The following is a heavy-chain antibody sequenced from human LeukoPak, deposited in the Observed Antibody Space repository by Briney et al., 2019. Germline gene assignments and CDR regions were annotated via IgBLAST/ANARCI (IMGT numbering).Heavy chain of an antibody. J-gene: IGHJ3*02. Sequence: GASVKVSCKASGGTFSSYAIGWVRQAPGQGLEWMGGIIPIFGTANYAQKFQGRVTITADESTSTVYMELSSLRSEDTAVYYCARGDHVRIYAESAFDIWGQGTMVTVSS. CDR3: ARGDHVRIYAESAFDI. CDR1: GGTFSSYA. V-gene: IGHV1-69*13. D-gene: IGHD5/OR15-5a*01. CDR2: IIPIFGTA.